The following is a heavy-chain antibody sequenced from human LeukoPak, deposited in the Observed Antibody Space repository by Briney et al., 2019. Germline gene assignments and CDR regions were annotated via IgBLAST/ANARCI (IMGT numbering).Heavy chain of an antibody. CDR1: GYTLTSYG. CDR3: ARGVDVVVVAATHAFDI. J-gene: IGHJ3*02. V-gene: IGHV1-18*01. D-gene: IGHD2-15*01. CDR2: ISAYNGNP. Sequence: ASVKVSCKASGYTLTSYGISWVRQAPGQGLEWMGWISAYNGNPNYAQKLQGRVTMTTDTSTSTAYMELRSLRSDDTAVYYCARGVDVVVVAATHAFDIWGQGTMVTVS.